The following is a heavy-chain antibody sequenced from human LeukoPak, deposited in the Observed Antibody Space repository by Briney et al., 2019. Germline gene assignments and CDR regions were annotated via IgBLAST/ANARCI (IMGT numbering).Heavy chain of an antibody. V-gene: IGHV1-2*02. CDR3: ARKPVAGPTWPFDY. Sequence: GASVKVSCKASGYTFTGYYMHWVRQAPGQGLEWMGWINPNSGGTNYAQKFQGRVTMTRDTSISTAYMELSRLRSDDTAVYYCARKPVAGPTWPFDYWGQGTLVTVSS. D-gene: IGHD6-19*01. CDR2: INPNSGGT. CDR1: GYTFTGYY. J-gene: IGHJ4*02.